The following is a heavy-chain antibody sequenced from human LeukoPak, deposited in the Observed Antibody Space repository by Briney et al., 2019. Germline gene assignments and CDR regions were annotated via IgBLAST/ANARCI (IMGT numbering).Heavy chain of an antibody. CDR1: GFTFSSYA. D-gene: IGHD6-6*01. V-gene: IGHV3-72*01. Sequence: GGSLRLSCAASGFTFSSYAMSWVRQAPGKGLEWVGRIRKKANSYTTEYAASVKGRFTISRDDSKNSLYLQMNSLKTEDTAVYYCARCSSSYSFDYWGQGTLVTVSS. CDR3: ARCSSSYSFDY. J-gene: IGHJ4*02. CDR2: IRKKANSYTT.